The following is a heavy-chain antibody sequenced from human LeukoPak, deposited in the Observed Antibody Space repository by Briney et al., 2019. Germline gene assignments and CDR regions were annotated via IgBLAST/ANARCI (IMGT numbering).Heavy chain of an antibody. CDR3: ARALAPLHVLRYFDWLLPTFDY. J-gene: IGHJ4*02. D-gene: IGHD3-9*01. CDR2: ISSSSSYT. V-gene: IGHV3-11*06. Sequence: GGSLRLSCAASGFTCSDYYMSWIRQAPGKGLEWVSYISSSSSYTNYADSVKGRFTISRDNAKNSLYLQMNSLRAEDTAVYYWARALAPLHVLRYFDWLLPTFDYWGQGTLVTVSS. CDR1: GFTCSDYY.